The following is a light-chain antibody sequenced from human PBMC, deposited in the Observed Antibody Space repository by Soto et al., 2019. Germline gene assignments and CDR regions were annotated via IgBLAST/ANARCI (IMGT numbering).Light chain of an antibody. Sequence: DIVMTQSPDSLAVSLGERATINCKSSQSVLYSSKNKNYLAWYQQKPGQPPKLLIYWASTRESGVPDRFSGSGSGTDVTLTISSLQAEDVAVYYCQQYYSAPQTFGQGTKVEIK. CDR3: QQYYSAPQT. V-gene: IGKV4-1*01. J-gene: IGKJ1*01. CDR2: WAS. CDR1: QSVLYSSKNKNY.